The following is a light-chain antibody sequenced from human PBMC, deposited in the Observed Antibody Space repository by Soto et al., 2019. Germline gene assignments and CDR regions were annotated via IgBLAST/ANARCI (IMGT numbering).Light chain of an antibody. CDR2: GAS. CDR3: QQYGSLYT. Sequence: EIVLTQSPGTLSLSPGERATLSCRASQSVGSSYLAWYQQKPGQAPRLLIYGASSRATGTPDRFSGSGSGTDFTLTISSLEPEDFAVYYCQQYGSLYTFGQVTKLEIK. CDR1: QSVGSSY. V-gene: IGKV3-20*01. J-gene: IGKJ2*01.